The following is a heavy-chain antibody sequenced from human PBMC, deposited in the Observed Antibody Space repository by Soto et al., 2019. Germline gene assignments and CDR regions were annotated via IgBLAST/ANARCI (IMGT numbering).Heavy chain of an antibody. D-gene: IGHD3-10*01. V-gene: IGHV4-59*01. J-gene: IGHJ4*02. CDR3: ARARKAKYISGGFDS. Sequence: QVQLQESGPGLVKPSETLSLTCSVSGGSISDYYWSWIRQSPEKGLEYIAYSSYGGITNLNGALYCRVTKAIDTSQNPFSLKATSLTDTDTAGCYCARARKAKYISGGFDSWGQGTLVTVSS. CDR2: SSYGGIT. CDR1: GGSISDYY.